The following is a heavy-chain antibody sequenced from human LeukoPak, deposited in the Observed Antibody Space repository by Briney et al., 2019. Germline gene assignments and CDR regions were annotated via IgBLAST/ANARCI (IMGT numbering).Heavy chain of an antibody. CDR3: ARGGFGSWYGDY. D-gene: IGHD6-13*01. CDR1: GGSISSSSYY. V-gene: IGHV4-39*01. CDR2: IYYSGST. J-gene: IGHJ4*02. Sequence: PSETLSLTCTVSGGSISSSSYYWGWIRQPPGKGLEWIGSIYYSGSTYYNPSLKSRVTISVDTSKNQFSLKLSSVTAADTAVYYCARGGFGSWYGDYWGQGTLVTVSS.